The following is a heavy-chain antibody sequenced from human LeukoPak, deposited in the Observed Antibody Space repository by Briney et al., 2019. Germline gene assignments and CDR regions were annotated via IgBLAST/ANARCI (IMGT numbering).Heavy chain of an antibody. Sequence: PSETLSLTCTVSGGSISSTNYYWGWIRHPPGKGLEWMGSIYSDGTYYNPSLKSRITISCDTSKNQSSLSLRSVTATDTAVYYCARHYYAGSGTYRPFDYWGQGTLVTVAS. CDR2: IYSDGT. D-gene: IGHD3-10*01. CDR1: GGSISSTNYY. CDR3: ARHYYAGSGTYRPFDY. J-gene: IGHJ4*02. V-gene: IGHV4-39*01.